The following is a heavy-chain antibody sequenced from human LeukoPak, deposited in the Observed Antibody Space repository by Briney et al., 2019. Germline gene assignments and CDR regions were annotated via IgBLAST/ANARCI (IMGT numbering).Heavy chain of an antibody. D-gene: IGHD3-3*01. J-gene: IGHJ4*02. CDR2: IYYSGST. V-gene: IGHV4-59*01. CDR3: ARGNYDFWSGYELSNFDY. Sequence: SETLSLTCTVSGGSISSYCWSWIRQPPGKGLEWIGYIYYSGSTNYNPSLKSRVTISVDTSKNQFSLKLSSVTAADTAVYYCARGNYDFWSGYELSNFDYWGQGTLVTVSS. CDR1: GGSISSYC.